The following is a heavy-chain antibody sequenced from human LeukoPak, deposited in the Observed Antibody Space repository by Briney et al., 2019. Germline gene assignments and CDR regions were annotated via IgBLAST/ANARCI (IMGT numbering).Heavy chain of an antibody. CDR1: GFTFSSYG. CDR3: ATYYYDSSGYYSPFDY. CDR2: ISGSGGST. V-gene: IGHV3-23*01. J-gene: IGHJ4*02. D-gene: IGHD3-22*01. Sequence: GGALRLSCAASGFTFSSYGMSWVRQAPGKGLEWVSAISGSGGSTYYADSVKGRFTISRDNSKNTLYLQMNSLRAEDTAVYYCATYYYDSSGYYSPFDYWGQGTLVTVSS.